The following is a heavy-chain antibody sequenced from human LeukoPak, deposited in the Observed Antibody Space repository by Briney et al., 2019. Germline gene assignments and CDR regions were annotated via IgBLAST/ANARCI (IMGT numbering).Heavy chain of an antibody. Sequence: PSETLSLTCAVYGGSFSGYYWSWIRQPPGKGLEWIGEINHSGSTNYNSSLKSRVTISVDTSKNQFSLKLSSVTAADTAVYYCAILRVSRRGPPPPYFDYWGQGTLVTVSS. CDR2: INHSGST. D-gene: IGHD3-10*01. V-gene: IGHV4-34*01. J-gene: IGHJ4*02. CDR1: GGSFSGYY. CDR3: AILRVSRRGPPPPYFDY.